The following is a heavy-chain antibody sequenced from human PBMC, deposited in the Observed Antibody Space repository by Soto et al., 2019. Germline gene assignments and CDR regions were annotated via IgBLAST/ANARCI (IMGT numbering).Heavy chain of an antibody. V-gene: IGHV3-30-3*01. CDR1: GFTFSSYA. Sequence: PGGSLRLSCAASGFTFSSYAMHWVRQAPGKGLEWVAVISYDGSNKYYADSVKGRFTISRDNSKNTLYLQMSSLRAEDTAVYYCAKVDGFLWFELDSWGQGTLVTVSS. J-gene: IGHJ4*02. CDR3: AKVDGFLWFELDS. CDR2: ISYDGSNK. D-gene: IGHD3-10*01.